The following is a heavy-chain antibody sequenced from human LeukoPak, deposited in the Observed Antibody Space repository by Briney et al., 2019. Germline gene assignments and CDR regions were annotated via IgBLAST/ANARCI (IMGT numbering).Heavy chain of an antibody. CDR1: GGSMSSYY. V-gene: IGHV4-59*01. CDR3: ARLWFGEFNWFDP. J-gene: IGHJ5*02. D-gene: IGHD3-10*01. CDR2: IYYSGST. Sequence: SETLSLTCTVSGGSMSSYYWSWIRQSPGKGLEWIGYIYYSGSTNYNPSLKSRVTISVDTSKNQFSLKLSSVTAADTAVYYCARLWFGEFNWFDPWGQGTLVTVSS.